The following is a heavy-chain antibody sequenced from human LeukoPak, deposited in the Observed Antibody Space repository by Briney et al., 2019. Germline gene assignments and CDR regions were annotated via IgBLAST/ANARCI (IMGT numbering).Heavy chain of an antibody. CDR2: ISSNGGST. Sequence: GGSLRLSCAASGFTFSSYSMNWVRQAPGKGLEYVSAISSNGGSTYYANSVKGRFTISRDNSKNTLYLQMGSLRAEDMAVYYCASGSAHGVQRGSPAAPFDYWGQGTLVTVSS. J-gene: IGHJ4*02. D-gene: IGHD2-2*01. CDR1: GFTFSSYS. CDR3: ASGSAHGVQRGSPAAPFDY. V-gene: IGHV3-64*01.